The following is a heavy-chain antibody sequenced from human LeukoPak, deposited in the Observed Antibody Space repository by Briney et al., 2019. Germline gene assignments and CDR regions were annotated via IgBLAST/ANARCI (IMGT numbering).Heavy chain of an antibody. V-gene: IGHV3-7*01. CDR1: GFTFSIYW. J-gene: IGHJ6*02. CDR2: IKQDGSEK. CDR3: ARGPYYDFWSGFTKDYYYYGMDV. D-gene: IGHD3-3*01. Sequence: GGSLRLSCAASGFTFSIYWMSWVRQAPGKGLEWVANIKQDGSEKYYVDSVKGRFTISRDNAKNSLYLQMNSLRAEDTAVYYCARGPYYDFWSGFTKDYYYYGMDVWGQGTTVTVSS.